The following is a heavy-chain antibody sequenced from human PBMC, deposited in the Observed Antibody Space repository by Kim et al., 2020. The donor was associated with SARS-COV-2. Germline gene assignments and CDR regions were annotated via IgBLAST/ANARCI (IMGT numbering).Heavy chain of an antibody. Sequence: NYSPSFQGHVTISADKSTTTAYLQWSSLKASDTAIYYCARHEVGAENFDYWGQGTLVTVSS. V-gene: IGHV5-10-1*01. CDR3: ARHEVGAENFDY. J-gene: IGHJ4*02. D-gene: IGHD2-2*01.